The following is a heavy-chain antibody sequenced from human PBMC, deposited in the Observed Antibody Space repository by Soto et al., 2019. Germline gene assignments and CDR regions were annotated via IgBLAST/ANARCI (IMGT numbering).Heavy chain of an antibody. D-gene: IGHD3-16*01. J-gene: IGHJ3*02. CDR2: ISSSSSTI. CDR1: GFTFSSYS. Sequence: EVQLVESGGGLVQPGGSLRLSCAASGFTFSSYSMNWVRQAPGKGLEWVSYISSSSSTIYYADSVKGRFTISRDNAKNSLELQMISPRAEDTAVYYCARESPTRGGGAFDIWGQGTMVTVSS. CDR3: ARESPTRGGGAFDI. V-gene: IGHV3-48*01.